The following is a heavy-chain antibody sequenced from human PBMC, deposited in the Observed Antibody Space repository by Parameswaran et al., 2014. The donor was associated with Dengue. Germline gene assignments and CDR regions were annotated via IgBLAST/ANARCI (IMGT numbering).Heavy chain of an antibody. V-gene: IGHV1-18*01. CDR3: ARGLLGYCSSTSCYPKYHPFDY. D-gene: IGHD2-2*01. CDR2: ISAYNGNT. J-gene: IGHJ4*02. Sequence: WVRQAPGQGLEWMGWISAYNGNTNYAQKLQGRVTMTTDTSTSTAYMELRSLRSDDTAVYYCARGLLGYCSSTSCYPKYHPFDYWGQGTLVTVSS.